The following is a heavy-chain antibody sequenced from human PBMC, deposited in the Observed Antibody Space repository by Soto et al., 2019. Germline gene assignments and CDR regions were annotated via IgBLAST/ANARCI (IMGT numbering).Heavy chain of an antibody. J-gene: IGHJ3*02. CDR1: GYAFTNYD. CDR3: ARDSSGYDSYAFDI. V-gene: IGHV1-8*01. CDR2: MNPNSGNT. D-gene: IGHD5-12*01. Sequence: GASVKVSCKASGYAFTNYDINWVRHATGQGLEWMGWMNPNSGNTGYAQKFQGRVTMTRDTSINTAYMELSRLRSDDTAVYYCARDSSGYDSYAFDIWGQGTMVTVSS.